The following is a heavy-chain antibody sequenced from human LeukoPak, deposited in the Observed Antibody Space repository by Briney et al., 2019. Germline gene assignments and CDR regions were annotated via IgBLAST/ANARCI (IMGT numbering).Heavy chain of an antibody. V-gene: IGHV1-2*02. Sequence: ASVKVSCKASGGTFSSYAINWVRQAPGQGLEWMGWINPNSGGTNYAQKFQGRVTMTRDTSISTAYMELSRLRSDDTAVYYCARVGAARSGYYYMDVWGKGTTVTVSS. CDR2: INPNSGGT. J-gene: IGHJ6*03. D-gene: IGHD3-10*01. CDR1: GGTFSSYA. CDR3: ARVGAARSGYYYMDV.